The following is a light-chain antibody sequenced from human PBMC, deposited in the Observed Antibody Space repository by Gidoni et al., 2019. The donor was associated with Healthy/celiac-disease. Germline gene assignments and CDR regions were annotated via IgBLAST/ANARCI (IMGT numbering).Light chain of an antibody. Sequence: IVLTQSPATLSLSPGERATLSCRPSQSVSCYLAWYQQKPGQAPRLLIYDASNRATGIPARFSGSGSGTDFTLTISSLEPEDCAVYYCQQRSNWPRDTFGGGTKVEIK. CDR2: DAS. J-gene: IGKJ4*01. CDR3: QQRSNWPRDT. CDR1: QSVSCY. V-gene: IGKV3-11*01.